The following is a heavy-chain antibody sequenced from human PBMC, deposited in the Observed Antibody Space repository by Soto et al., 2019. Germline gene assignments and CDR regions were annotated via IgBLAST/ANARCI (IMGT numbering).Heavy chain of an antibody. J-gene: IGHJ4*02. V-gene: IGHV4-39*01. CDR1: GGSISSSSYY. CDR2: IYYSGST. D-gene: IGHD5-18*01. CDR3: ARLPDTAMAPYYFDY. Sequence: QLQLQESGPGLVKPSETLSLTCTVSGGSISSSSYYWGWIRQPPGKGLEWIGSIYYSGSTYYNPSLKSRVTISVDTSKNQFSLKLSSVTAADTAVYYCARLPDTAMAPYYFDYWGQGTLVTVSS.